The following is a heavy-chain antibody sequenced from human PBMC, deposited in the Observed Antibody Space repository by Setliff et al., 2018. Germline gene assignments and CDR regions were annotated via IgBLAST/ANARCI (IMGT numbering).Heavy chain of an antibody. CDR2: INSDGSST. CDR3: ARTCSGSGCYAGLES. V-gene: IGHV3-74*01. D-gene: IGHD2-15*01. J-gene: IGHJ4*02. CDR1: GFSFSSYT. Sequence: GGSLRLSCAASGFSFSSYTMNWVRQAPGKGLEWVSRINSDGSSTSYADSVKGRFTISRDNAKNTLYLQMNSLRAEDTAVYYCARTCSGSGCYAGLESWGQGTPVTVSS.